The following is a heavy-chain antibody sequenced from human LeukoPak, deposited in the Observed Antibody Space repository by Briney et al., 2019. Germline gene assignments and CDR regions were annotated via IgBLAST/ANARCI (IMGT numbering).Heavy chain of an antibody. CDR3: ARGVTAIPLPLGY. Sequence: GESLKISCKGSGYSFTSYWIGWVRQMPGKGLEWRGIIYPVDSDTRYSPSFQGQVTISADKSIRTAYLQWSSLKASDTAMYYCARGVTAIPLPLGYWGQGTLVTVSS. J-gene: IGHJ4*02. CDR1: GYSFTSYW. CDR2: IYPVDSDT. D-gene: IGHD2-21*02. V-gene: IGHV5-51*01.